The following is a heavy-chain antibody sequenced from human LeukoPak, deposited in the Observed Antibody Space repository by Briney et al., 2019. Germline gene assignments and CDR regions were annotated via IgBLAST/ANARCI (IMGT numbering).Heavy chain of an antibody. J-gene: IGHJ4*02. V-gene: IGHV3-7*01. CDR3: ARASAVAGTRDY. Sequence: PGGSLRLSCGASGFTFSSYWMSWVRQAPGKGLEWVANIKQDGSDKYYVDSVKGRFTISRDNAKNSLYLQMNSLRAEDTAVYYCARASAVAGTRDYWGQGTLVTVSS. CDR1: GFTFSSYW. D-gene: IGHD6-19*01. CDR2: IKQDGSDK.